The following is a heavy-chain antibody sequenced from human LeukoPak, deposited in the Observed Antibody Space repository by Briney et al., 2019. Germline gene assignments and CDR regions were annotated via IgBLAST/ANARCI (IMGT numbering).Heavy chain of an antibody. V-gene: IGHV3-7*01. CDR1: GFTFDDYA. CDR2: IKQDGSEK. CDR3: ARDSTYYDSSGYYLDYYYYGMDV. J-gene: IGHJ6*02. D-gene: IGHD3-22*01. Sequence: GGSLRLSCAASGFTFDDYAMHWVRQAPGKGLEWVANIKQDGSEKYYVDSVKGRFTISRDNAKNSLYLQMNSLRAEDTAVYYCARDSTYYDSSGYYLDYYYYGMDVWGQGTTVTVSS.